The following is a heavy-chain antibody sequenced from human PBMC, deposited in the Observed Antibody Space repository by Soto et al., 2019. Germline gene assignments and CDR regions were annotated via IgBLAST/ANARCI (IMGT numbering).Heavy chain of an antibody. CDR1: GGSISSYY. Sequence: QVQLQESGPGLVKPSETLSLTCTVSGGSISSYYWSWIRQPPGKGLEWIGYIYYSGITDYNPSLKSRVTIAVDTANSQFSLKLSSVTAADTAVYYCARGGGVYSFDYWGQGTLVTVSS. J-gene: IGHJ4*02. D-gene: IGHD2-8*02. V-gene: IGHV4-59*01. CDR2: IYYSGIT. CDR3: ARGGGVYSFDY.